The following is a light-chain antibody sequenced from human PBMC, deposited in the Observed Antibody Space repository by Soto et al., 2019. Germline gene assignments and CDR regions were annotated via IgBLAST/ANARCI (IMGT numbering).Light chain of an antibody. CDR3: QQYYSTPWT. V-gene: IGKV4-1*01. J-gene: IGKJ1*01. Sequence: DIVMTQSPDSLAVSLGERATINCKSSQSVLYSSNNKNYLAWYQQKPGQPPKLLIYWASTRESGVPGRFSGSGSGTDFTLTIRSLQAEDVAVYYLQQYYSTPWTFGQGTKVEIK. CDR2: WAS. CDR1: QSVLYSSNNKNY.